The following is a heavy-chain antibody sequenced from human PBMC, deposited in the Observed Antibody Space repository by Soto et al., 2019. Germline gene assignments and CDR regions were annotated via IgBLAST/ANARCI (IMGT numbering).Heavy chain of an antibody. CDR1: GYSFTSYW. V-gene: IGHV5-51*01. D-gene: IGHD2-2*01. CDR3: ARRGGHHCSSTSCPPYRAFDI. CDR2: IYPGDSDT. Sequence: GESLKISCKGSGYSFTSYWIGWVRQMPGKGLEWMGIIYPGDSDTRYSPSFQGQVTISADKSISTAYLQWSSLKASDTAMYYCARRGGHHCSSTSCPPYRAFDIWGQGTMVTVSS. J-gene: IGHJ3*02.